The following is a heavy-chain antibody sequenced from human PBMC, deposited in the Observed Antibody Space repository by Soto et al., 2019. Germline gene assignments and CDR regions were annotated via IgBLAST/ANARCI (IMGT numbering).Heavy chain of an antibody. CDR3: ARDPGRGGDFDS. Sequence: GGSLRLSCVASRFTFNNYWMTWVRQAPGGGLEWVAIINPTGDEKYYTDSVRGRFTISRDNARNSLFLQMDSLRAEDTAVYYCARDPGRGGDFDSWGQGTLVTVSS. J-gene: IGHJ4*02. V-gene: IGHV3-7*01. D-gene: IGHD3-16*01. CDR2: INPTGDEK. CDR1: RFTFNNYW.